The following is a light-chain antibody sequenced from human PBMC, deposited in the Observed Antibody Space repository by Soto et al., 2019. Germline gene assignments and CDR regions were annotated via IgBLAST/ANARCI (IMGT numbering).Light chain of an antibody. V-gene: IGKV3-11*01. CDR2: DAS. Sequence: EIVLTQSPATLSLSPGERATVSCWASQSVSNYLAWYQQKPGQAPRLLIYDASKRATGIPARFSGSGSGTDFTLTNNSLEPGDFATYYCQQYYSYPLTFGGGNKVEIK. J-gene: IGKJ4*01. CDR3: QQYYSYPLT. CDR1: QSVSNY.